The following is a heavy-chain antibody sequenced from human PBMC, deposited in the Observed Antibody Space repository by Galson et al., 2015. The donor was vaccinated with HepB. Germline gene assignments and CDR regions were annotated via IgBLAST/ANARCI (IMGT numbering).Heavy chain of an antibody. CDR3: ASSIAARPDP. CDR1: GFTFSSYS. V-gene: IGHV3-21*01. J-gene: IGHJ5*02. CDR2: ISSSSSYI. D-gene: IGHD6-6*01. Sequence: SLRLSCAASGFTFSSYSMNWVRQAPGKGLEWVSAISSSSSYIYYADSVKGRFTISRDNAKNSLYLQMNSLRAEDAAVYYCASSIAARPDPWGQGTLVTVSS.